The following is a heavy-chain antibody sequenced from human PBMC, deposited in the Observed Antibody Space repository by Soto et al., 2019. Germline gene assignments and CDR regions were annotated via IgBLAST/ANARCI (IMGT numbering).Heavy chain of an antibody. J-gene: IGHJ6*02. CDR3: ASHGITGTWVYYYGMDV. V-gene: IGHV1-69*12. CDR2: IIPIFGTA. Sequence: QVQPVQSGAEVKKPGSSVKVSCKASGGTFSSYAISWVRQAPGQGLEWMGGIIPIFGTANYAQKFQGRVTITADESTSTDYMELSSLRSEDTAVYYCASHGITGTWVYYYGMDVWGQGTTVTVSS. D-gene: IGHD1-7*01. CDR1: GGTFSSYA.